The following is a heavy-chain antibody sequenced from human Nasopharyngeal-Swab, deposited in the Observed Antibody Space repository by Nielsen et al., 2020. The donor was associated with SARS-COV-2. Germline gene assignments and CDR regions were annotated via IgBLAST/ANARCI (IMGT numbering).Heavy chain of an antibody. V-gene: IGHV3-21*01. Sequence: GGSLRLSCAASGFTFSSYSMNWVRQAPGKGLEWVSSISSSSSYIYYADSVKGLFTISRDNAKNSLYLQMNSLRAEDVAVYYCARITVAGDYYYGMDVWGQGTTVTVSS. D-gene: IGHD6-19*01. J-gene: IGHJ6*02. CDR1: GFTFSSYS. CDR2: ISSSSSYI. CDR3: ARITVAGDYYYGMDV.